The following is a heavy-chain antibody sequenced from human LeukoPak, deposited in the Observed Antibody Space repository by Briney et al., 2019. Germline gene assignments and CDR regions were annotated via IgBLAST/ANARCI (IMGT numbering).Heavy chain of an antibody. CDR1: GFTFSSYA. J-gene: IGHJ4*02. CDR2: ISGSGGST. CDR3: AKCGGWSQYYFDY. V-gene: IGHV3-23*01. D-gene: IGHD6-19*01. Sequence: PGGSLRLSCAASGFTFSSYAMSWVRQAPGKGLEWVSAISGSGGSTYYADSVKGRFTISRDNSKNTLYLQTNSLRAEDTAVYYCAKCGGWSQYYFDYWGQGTLVTVSS.